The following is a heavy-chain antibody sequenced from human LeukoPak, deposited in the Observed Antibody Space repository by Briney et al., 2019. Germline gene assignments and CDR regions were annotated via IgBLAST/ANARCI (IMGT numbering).Heavy chain of an antibody. CDR3: AKDIGLTGTLSY. J-gene: IGHJ4*02. CDR1: GFTFSSYG. V-gene: IGHV3-30*18. CDR2: ISYDGSNK. D-gene: IGHD2-8*02. Sequence: GGSLRLSCAASGFTFSSYGMHWVRQAPGKGLERVAVISYDGSNKYYADSVKGRFTISRDNSKNTLYLQMNSLRAEDTAVYYCAKDIGLTGTLSYWGQGTLVTVSS.